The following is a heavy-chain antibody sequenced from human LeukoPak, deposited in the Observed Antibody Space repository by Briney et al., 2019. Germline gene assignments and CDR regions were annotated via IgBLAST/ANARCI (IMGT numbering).Heavy chain of an antibody. J-gene: IGHJ3*02. CDR3: AKDWAVSAAQYIDAFDI. CDR1: GFTFSSYA. Sequence: GGSLRLSCAASGFTFSSYAMSWVRQAPGKGLEWVSAISGSGGSTYYADSVKGRFTISRDNSKNTLYLQMNSLRAEDTAVYYCAKDWAVSAAQYIDAFDIWGQGTMVTVSS. CDR2: ISGSGGST. V-gene: IGHV3-23*01. D-gene: IGHD2-2*01.